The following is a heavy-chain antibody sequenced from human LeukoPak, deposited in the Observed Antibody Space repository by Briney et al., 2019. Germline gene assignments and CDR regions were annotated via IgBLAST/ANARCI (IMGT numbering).Heavy chain of an antibody. D-gene: IGHD5-18*01. CDR1: GGSISSYY. CDR2: IYYSGST. J-gene: IGHJ4*02. Sequence: TSETLSLTCTVSGGSISSYYWTWIRQPPGKGLEWIGYIYYSGSTNYNPSLKSRVTISVDTSKNQFSLKLSSVTAADTAVYYCARGGYSYGSKGLDYWGQGTLVTVSS. V-gene: IGHV4-59*01. CDR3: ARGGYSYGSKGLDY.